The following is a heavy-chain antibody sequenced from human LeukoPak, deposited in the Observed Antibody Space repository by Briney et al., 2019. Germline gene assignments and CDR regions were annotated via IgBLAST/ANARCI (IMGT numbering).Heavy chain of an antibody. CDR1: GFTFSSYS. CDR3: ACLAVAGTFRAFDI. Sequence: GGSLRLSCAASGFTFSSYSMNWVRQAPGKGLEWVAFIRYDGSNKYYADSVKGRFTISRDNSKNTLYLQMNSLRAEDTAVYYCACLAVAGTFRAFDIWGQGTMVTVSS. CDR2: IRYDGSNK. D-gene: IGHD6-19*01. V-gene: IGHV3-30*02. J-gene: IGHJ3*02.